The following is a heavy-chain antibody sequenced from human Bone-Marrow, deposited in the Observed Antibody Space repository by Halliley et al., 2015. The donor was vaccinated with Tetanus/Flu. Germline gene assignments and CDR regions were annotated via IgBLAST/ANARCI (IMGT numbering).Heavy chain of an antibody. CDR3: AKGGVGGFDY. J-gene: IGHJ4*02. V-gene: IGHV3-33*06. Sequence: KGLEWVAVIWFDGSKEHYADSVKGRFTISRDDSRNTVYVQMNNLRVEDTAVYYCAKGGVGGFDYWGQGTLVTVPS. CDR2: IWFDGSKE. D-gene: IGHD3-3*01.